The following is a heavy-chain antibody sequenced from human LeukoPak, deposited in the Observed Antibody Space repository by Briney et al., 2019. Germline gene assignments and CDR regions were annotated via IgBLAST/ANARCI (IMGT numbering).Heavy chain of an antibody. V-gene: IGHV1-18*01. Sequence: SVKVSCKASGYTFTSYGISWVRQAPGQGLEWMGWISAYNGNTNYAQKLQGRVTMTTDTSTSTAYMELRRLRSDDTAVYYCARDPPRIAVAGYFDYWGQGTLVTVSS. CDR2: ISAYNGNT. J-gene: IGHJ4*02. CDR1: GYTFTSYG. CDR3: ARDPPRIAVAGYFDY. D-gene: IGHD6-19*01.